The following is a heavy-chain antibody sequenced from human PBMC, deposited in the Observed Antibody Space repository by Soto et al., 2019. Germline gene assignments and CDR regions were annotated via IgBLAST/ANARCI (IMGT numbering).Heavy chain of an antibody. CDR1: GGSISSGDYY. V-gene: IGHV4-30-4*01. Sequence: QVQLQESGPGLVKPSQTLSLTCTVSGGSISSGDYYWSWIRQPPGKGLEWIGYIYYSGSTYYNPSLTSRVTISVDTSTNPFSLKLSSVTAADTAVYYCARVAYYDFWSGYYRPMDFDYWGQGTLVTVSS. CDR2: IYYSGST. J-gene: IGHJ4*02. CDR3: ARVAYYDFWSGYYRPMDFDY. D-gene: IGHD3-3*01.